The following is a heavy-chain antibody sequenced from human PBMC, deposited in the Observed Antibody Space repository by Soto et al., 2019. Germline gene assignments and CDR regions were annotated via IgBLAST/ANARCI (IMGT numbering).Heavy chain of an antibody. J-gene: IGHJ5*02. CDR3: ARSGGDYYDSSGYPPDFDP. CDR2: IYYSGST. V-gene: IGHV4-59*01. Sequence: QVQLQESGPGLVKPSETLSLTCTVSGGSISSYYWSWIRQPPGKGLEWIGYIYYSGSTNYNPSLKSRVTISVDTSKNQFSLKLSSVTAADTAVYYCARSGGDYYDSSGYPPDFDPWGQGTLVTVSS. D-gene: IGHD3-22*01. CDR1: GGSISSYY.